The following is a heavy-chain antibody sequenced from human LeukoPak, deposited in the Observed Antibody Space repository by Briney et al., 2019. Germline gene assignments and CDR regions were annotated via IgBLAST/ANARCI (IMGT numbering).Heavy chain of an antibody. CDR2: IYYSGST. CDR1: GGFLSSYY. V-gene: IGHV4-59*01. Sequence: PSETLSLTCSVCGGFLSSYYWSWLRQTPRKGLEWIGYIYYSGSTDYNPSLKSRATISVDTSKNQFSLKLGSLTAADTAVYYCARGQWSGLKDGFNIWGPGTMVTVSS. J-gene: IGHJ3*02. CDR3: ARGQWSGLKDGFNI. D-gene: IGHD2-15*01.